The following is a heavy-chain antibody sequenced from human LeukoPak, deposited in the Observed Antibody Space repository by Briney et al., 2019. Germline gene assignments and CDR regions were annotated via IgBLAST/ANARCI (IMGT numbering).Heavy chain of an antibody. CDR1: GYTFTSYD. CDR2: MNPNSGNT. J-gene: IGHJ3*02. CDR3: ASNRAMARGDDAFDI. V-gene: IGHV1-8*01. Sequence: GASVKVSCKASGYTFTSYDINWVRQATGQGLEWMGWMNPNSGNTGYAQKFQGRVTMTRNTSISTAYMELSSLRSEDTAVYYCASNRAMARGDDAFDIWGQGTMVTVSS. D-gene: IGHD3-10*01.